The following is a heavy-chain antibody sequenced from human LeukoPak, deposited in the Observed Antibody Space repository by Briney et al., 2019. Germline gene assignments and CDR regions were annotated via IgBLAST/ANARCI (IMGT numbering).Heavy chain of an antibody. Sequence: GGSLRLSCAASGFTFSTYSMNWVRQAPGKGLEWVSYISSSGSTTYYADPVKGRFTISRDNSKNTLYLQMNSLRAEDTAVYYCAKDTCNYGKKTCMLYRAYFDYCGQGTLVTVSS. CDR3: AKDTCNYGKKTCMLYRAYFDY. V-gene: IGHV3-48*01. CDR1: GFTFSTYS. CDR2: ISSSGSTT. J-gene: IGHJ4*02. D-gene: IGHD2-8*01.